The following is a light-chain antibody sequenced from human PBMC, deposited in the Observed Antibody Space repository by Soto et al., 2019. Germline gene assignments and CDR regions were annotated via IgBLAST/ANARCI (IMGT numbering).Light chain of an antibody. CDR1: SSDVGSYNL. CDR2: EGS. Sequence: QSVLTQPASVSGSPGQSITISCTGTSSDVGSYNLVSWYQQYPGKAPKLMLYEGSKRPSGVSNRFSGSKSGNTASLTISGLQAEDEADYYCCSYAGSSTHAVFGGGTKLTVL. CDR3: CSYAGSSTHAV. J-gene: IGLJ7*01. V-gene: IGLV2-23*01.